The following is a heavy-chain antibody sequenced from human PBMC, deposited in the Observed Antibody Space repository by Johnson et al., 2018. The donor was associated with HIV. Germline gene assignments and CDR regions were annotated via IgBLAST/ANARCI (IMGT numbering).Heavy chain of an antibody. J-gene: IGHJ3*02. CDR1: GFTFSSYA. CDR2: IRYDGSNK. V-gene: IGHV3-30*02. Sequence: QVQLVESGGGLVQPGGSLRLSCAASGFTFSSYAMSWVRQAPGKGLEWVAFIRYDGSNKYYAESVKGRFTISTDNSKNTLYLQMNSLRAGDTAVYYCARAGSSPAANDAFDIWGQGTMVTVSS. D-gene: IGHD6-13*01. CDR3: ARAGSSPAANDAFDI.